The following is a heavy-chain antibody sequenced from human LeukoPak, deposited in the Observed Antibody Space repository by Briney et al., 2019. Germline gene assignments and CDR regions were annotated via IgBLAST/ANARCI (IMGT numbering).Heavy chain of an antibody. CDR2: IYTSGST. V-gene: IGHV4-4*07. CDR1: GGSISSYY. J-gene: IGHJ4*02. CDR3: ARVRDYYDSSGYYSVFDY. D-gene: IGHD3-22*01. Sequence: PETLSLTCTVSGGSISSYYWSWIRQPAGKGLEWIGRIYTSGSTNYNPSLKSRVTMSVDTSKNQFSLKLSSVTAADTAVYYCARVRDYYDSSGYYSVFDYWGQGTLVTVSS.